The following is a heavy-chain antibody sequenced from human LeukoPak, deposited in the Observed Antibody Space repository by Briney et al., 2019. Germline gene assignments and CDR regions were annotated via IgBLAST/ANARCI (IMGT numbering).Heavy chain of an antibody. Sequence: GGSLRLSCAASGFTFSSYAMHWVRQAPGKGLEWVAAICYDGSNEYCVDSVKGRFTISRDNSKNTVYLQMNSLRAEDTAVYFCARAVPIGTGWDAFDVWGQGTLVTVSS. CDR1: GFTFSSYA. D-gene: IGHD6-19*01. CDR3: ARAVPIGTGWDAFDV. V-gene: IGHV3-33*01. CDR2: ICYDGSNE. J-gene: IGHJ3*01.